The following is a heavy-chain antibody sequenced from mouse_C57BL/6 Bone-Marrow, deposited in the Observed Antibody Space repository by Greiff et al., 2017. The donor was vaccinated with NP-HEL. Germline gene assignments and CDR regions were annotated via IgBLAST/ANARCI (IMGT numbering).Heavy chain of an antibody. CDR1: GYTFTSYW. D-gene: IGHD1-1*01. CDR3: ARGRYYYGSSPAWFAY. J-gene: IGHJ3*01. Sequence: QVQLQQSGTELVKPGASVKLSCKASGYTFTSYWMHWVKQRPGQGLEWIGNINPSNGGTNYNEKFKSKATLTVDKSSSTAYMQLSSLTSEDSAFYYCARGRYYYGSSPAWFAYWGQGTLVTVSA. CDR2: INPSNGGT. V-gene: IGHV1-53*01.